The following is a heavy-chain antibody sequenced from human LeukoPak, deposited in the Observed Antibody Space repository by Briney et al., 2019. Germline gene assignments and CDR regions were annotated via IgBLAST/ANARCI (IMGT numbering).Heavy chain of an antibody. CDR1: GYTFTSYH. Sequence: AAVQVSCKTSGYTFTSYHMHWVRQAPGQGLEWVAIIKSTGDTRVYAQKLQGTVTVTTDTSTSTVYMDQSTPSSEDTPLYYSVREDAHTGYIAFWGPGTLVTVSS. D-gene: IGHD5-24*01. CDR2: IKSTGDTR. CDR3: VREDAHTGYIAF. V-gene: IGHV1-46*01. J-gene: IGHJ1*01.